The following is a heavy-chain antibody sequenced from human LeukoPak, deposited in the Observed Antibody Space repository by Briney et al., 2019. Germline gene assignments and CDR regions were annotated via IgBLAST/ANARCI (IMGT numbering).Heavy chain of an antibody. J-gene: IGHJ5*02. CDR2: INHSGST. D-gene: IGHD6-13*01. CDR3: ASGGSSSWYWFDP. CDR1: GGSFSGYY. Sequence: SETLSLTCAVYGGSFSGYYWSWIRQPPGKGLEWIGEINHSGSTNYNPSLKSRVTISVDTSKNQFSLKLGSVTAADTAVYYCASGGSSSWYWFDPWGQGTLVTVSS. V-gene: IGHV4-34*01.